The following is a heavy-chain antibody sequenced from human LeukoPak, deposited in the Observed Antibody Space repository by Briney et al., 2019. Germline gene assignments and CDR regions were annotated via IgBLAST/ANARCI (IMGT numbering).Heavy chain of an antibody. D-gene: IGHD5-18*01. CDR2: IYSGGST. CDR3: ARGSVTTGPFCMDG. V-gene: IGHV3-66*01. Sequence: GGSLRLSCAASGFTVSSNYMSWVRQAPGKGLEWVSVIYSGGSTYYADSVKGRFTISRDKSKNTLYLQMNRLRAEDTAVYYCARGSVTTGPFCMDGWGQGCTVTVSS. J-gene: IGHJ6*02. CDR1: GFTVSSNY.